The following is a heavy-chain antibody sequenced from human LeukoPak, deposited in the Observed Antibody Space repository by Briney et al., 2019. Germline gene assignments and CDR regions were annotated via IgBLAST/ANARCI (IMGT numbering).Heavy chain of an antibody. V-gene: IGHV4-39*07. CDR3: ARAPYSSSPGTGWFDP. CDR1: GGSISSSSYY. D-gene: IGHD6-13*01. J-gene: IGHJ5*02. CDR2: IYYSGST. Sequence: SETLPLTCTVSGGSISSSSYYWGWIRQPPGKRLEWIGSIYYSGSTYYNPSLKSRVTISVDTSKNQFSLKLSSVTAADTAVYYCARAPYSSSPGTGWFDPWGQGTLVTVSS.